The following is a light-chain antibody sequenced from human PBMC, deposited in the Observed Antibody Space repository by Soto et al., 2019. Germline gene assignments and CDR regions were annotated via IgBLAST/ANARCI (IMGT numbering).Light chain of an antibody. CDR1: SSDVGGYNY. CDR3: CSYTSSSTLWV. V-gene: IGLV2-14*01. Sequence: QSALTQPASVSGSPGQSITISCTGTSSDVGGYNYVSWYQQHPGKAPKLMIYEVSNRPSGVSIRFSGSKSGNTASLTISGLQAEDEADYYCCSYTSSSTLWVFGGGTQLTVL. CDR2: EVS. J-gene: IGLJ3*02.